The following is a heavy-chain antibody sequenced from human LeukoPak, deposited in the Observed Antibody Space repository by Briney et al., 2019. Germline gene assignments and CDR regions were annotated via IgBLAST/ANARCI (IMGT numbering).Heavy chain of an antibody. CDR1: GFTFSSCA. CDR3: AKGYSSGWRTYFDY. CDR2: IISTGGST. J-gene: IGHJ4*02. V-gene: IGHV3-23*01. D-gene: IGHD6-19*01. Sequence: GGSLRLSCAASGFTFSSCAMSWVRQAPGKGLEWVSGIISTGGSTYYAHSGKGRFTISRDNSKSTLSLQMDSLRAEDTAVYYCAKGYSSGWRTYFDYWGQGTLVTVSS.